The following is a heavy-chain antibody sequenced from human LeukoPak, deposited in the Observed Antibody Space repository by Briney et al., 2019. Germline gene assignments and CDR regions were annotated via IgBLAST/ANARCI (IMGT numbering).Heavy chain of an antibody. CDR1: GGSFSDYH. CDR2: IYYSGST. CDR3: ASYRFEDALTVINWFDP. Sequence: SETLSLTCAVYGGSFSDYHWSWIRQHPGKGLEWIGYIYYSGSTYYNPSLKSRVTISVDTSKNQFSLKLSSVTAADTAVYYCASYRFEDALTVINWFDPWGQGTLVTVSS. D-gene: IGHD2-8*01. V-gene: IGHV4-31*11. J-gene: IGHJ5*02.